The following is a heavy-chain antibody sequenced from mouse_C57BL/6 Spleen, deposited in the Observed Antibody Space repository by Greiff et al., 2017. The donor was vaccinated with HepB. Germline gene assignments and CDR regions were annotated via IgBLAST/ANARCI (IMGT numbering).Heavy chain of an antibody. CDR3: ARHRYDYDVGDAMDY. J-gene: IGHJ4*01. D-gene: IGHD2-4*01. CDR1: GFSLTSYG. CDR2: IWSDGST. Sequence: VQLQQSGPGLVAPSQSLSITCTVSGFSLTSYGVHWVRQPPGKGLEWLVVIWSDGSTTYNSALKSRLSISKDNSKSQVFLKMNSLQTDDTAMYYCARHRYDYDVGDAMDYRGQGTSVTVSS. V-gene: IGHV2-6-1*01.